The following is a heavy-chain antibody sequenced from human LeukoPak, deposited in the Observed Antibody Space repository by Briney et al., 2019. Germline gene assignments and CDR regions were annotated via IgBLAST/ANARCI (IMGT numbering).Heavy chain of an antibody. CDR1: GFTFSNAW. J-gene: IGHJ6*02. D-gene: IGHD2-2*01. CDR3: TTDRWRFCSSTSCYLSYYYYGMDV. V-gene: IGHV3-15*01. CDR2: IKSKTDGGTT. Sequence: GGSLRLSCAASGFTFSNAWMSWVRQAPGKGLEWVGRIKSKTDGGTTDYAAPVKGRFTISRDDSKNTLYLQMNSLKTEDTAVYYCTTDRWRFCSSTSCYLSYYYYGMDVWGQGTTVTVSS.